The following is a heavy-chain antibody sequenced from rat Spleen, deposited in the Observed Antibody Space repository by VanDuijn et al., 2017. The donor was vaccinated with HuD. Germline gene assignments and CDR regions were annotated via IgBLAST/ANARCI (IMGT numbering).Heavy chain of an antibody. CDR3: ARRNSGYGVMDA. CDR1: GYSITSNY. Sequence: EVQLQESGPGLVKPSQSLSLTCSVTGYSITSNYWGWIRKFPGNKMEWMGYISYSGSTSYNPSLKSRISITRDTSKNKFFLQLNSVTTEDTATYYCARRNSGYGVMDAWGQGASVTVSS. CDR2: ISYSGST. D-gene: IGHD4-3*01. J-gene: IGHJ4*01. V-gene: IGHV3-1*01.